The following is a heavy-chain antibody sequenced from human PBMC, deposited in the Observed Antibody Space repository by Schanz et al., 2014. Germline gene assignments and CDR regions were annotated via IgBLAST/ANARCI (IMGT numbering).Heavy chain of an antibody. CDR3: TTDNGHFAFDF. D-gene: IGHD2-8*01. Sequence: EVQLAESGGGLVQPGGSLRLSCAASGFSVGNKYMNWVRQAPGKGLEWVSFIYIGGNTYYADSVKGRFTISRDNSKNTLYLQMNSLETEDTAVYYCTTDNGHFAFDFWGQGTMVTVSS. CDR2: IYIGGNT. V-gene: IGHV3-66*01. CDR1: GFSVGNKY. J-gene: IGHJ3*01.